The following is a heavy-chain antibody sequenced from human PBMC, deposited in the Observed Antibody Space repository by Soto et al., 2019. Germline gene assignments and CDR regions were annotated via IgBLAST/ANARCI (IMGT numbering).Heavy chain of an antibody. D-gene: IGHD2-2*01. CDR3: ARGPATAPDAY. CDR1: GYIFTSYS. Sequence: TPVKVSCKTSGYIFTSYSIHWVRQAPGQGLEWMGIINPSGGTTTYAQKFQGRVTMTRDMSTSTVYMELSSLRSEDTAVYYCARGPATAPDAYWGLGTLVTVSS. CDR2: INPSGGTT. J-gene: IGHJ4*02. V-gene: IGHV1-46*01.